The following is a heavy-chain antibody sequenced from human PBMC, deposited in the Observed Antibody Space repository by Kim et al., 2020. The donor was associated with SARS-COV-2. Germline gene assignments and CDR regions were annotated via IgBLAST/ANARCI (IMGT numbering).Heavy chain of an antibody. V-gene: IGHV1-3*01. Sequence: SQKFQGRVTITRDTAASTAYMELSSLRSEDTAVYYCASFPGYSSGWYWYYWGQGTLVTVSS. D-gene: IGHD6-19*01. J-gene: IGHJ4*02. CDR3: ASFPGYSSGWYWYY.